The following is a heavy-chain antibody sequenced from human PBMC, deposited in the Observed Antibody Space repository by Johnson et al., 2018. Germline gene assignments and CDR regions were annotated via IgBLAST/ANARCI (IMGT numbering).Heavy chain of an antibody. CDR1: GFTFMNYG. J-gene: IGHJ6*04. CDR3: AKINAPRYEILAASRDV. CDR2: LSSDGGKT. V-gene: IGHV3-30*18. Sequence: QVQLVQSGGGVVKPGRSLRLSCAASGFTFMNYGMHWVRKAPGKGLEWEAGLSSDGGKTYYDESVQGRVTVSRAKPKNTLQVKMNSRRPEDTAVYYCAKINAPRYEILAASRDVWGKGPTVTVSS. D-gene: IGHD3-9*01.